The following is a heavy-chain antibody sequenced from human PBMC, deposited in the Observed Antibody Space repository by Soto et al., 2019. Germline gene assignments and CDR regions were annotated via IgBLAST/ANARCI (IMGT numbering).Heavy chain of an antibody. CDR1: GFTFRDYY. Sequence: LRLSCAASGFTFRDYYVDWIRQAPGKGLEWVSDISSGSSYTNYADSVKGRFTISRDNAKNSLFLQMSGLRAEDTAVYYCARANYYDSSGLHYWGQGTLVTVSS. CDR3: ARANYYDSSGLHY. D-gene: IGHD3-22*01. V-gene: IGHV3-11*06. CDR2: ISSGSSYT. J-gene: IGHJ4*02.